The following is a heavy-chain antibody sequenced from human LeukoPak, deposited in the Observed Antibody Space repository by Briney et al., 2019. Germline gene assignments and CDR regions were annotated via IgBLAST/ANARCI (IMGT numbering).Heavy chain of an antibody. CDR1: GGSFNDYY. J-gene: IGHJ6*02. D-gene: IGHD4/OR15-4a*01. V-gene: IGHV4-34*01. Sequence: SETLSLTCAVYGGSFNDYYWNWVRQPPGKGLEWIGEINHGGSTNYNPSLKSRVTISVDTSKNQFSLKLNSVTAADTAVYYCAREDPRTKVPEGMDVWGQGTTVTVSS. CDR3: AREDPRTKVPEGMDV. CDR2: INHGGST.